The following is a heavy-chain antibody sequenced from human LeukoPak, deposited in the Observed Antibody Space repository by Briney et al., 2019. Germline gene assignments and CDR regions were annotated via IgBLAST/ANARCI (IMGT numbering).Heavy chain of an antibody. V-gene: IGHV1-18*01. J-gene: IGHJ5*02. CDR3: AREGHRLLWFGESPNWFDP. CDR2: ISAYNGNT. D-gene: IGHD3-10*01. Sequence: ASVKVSCKASGYTFTSYGISWVRQAPGQGLEWMGWISAYNGNTNYAQKLQGRVTMTTDTSTSTAYMELRSLRSDDTAVYYCAREGHRLLWFGESPNWFDPWGQGTLVTASS. CDR1: GYTFTSYG.